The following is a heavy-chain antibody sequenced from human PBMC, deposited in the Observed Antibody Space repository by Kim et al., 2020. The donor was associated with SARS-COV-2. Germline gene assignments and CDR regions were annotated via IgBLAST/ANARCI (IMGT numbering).Heavy chain of an antibody. CDR3: ARGLSGYRY. CDR2: GTA. D-gene: IGHD3-22*01. V-gene: IGHV1-69*01. Sequence: GTANYAQKFQGRVTITADESTSTAYIELSSLRSEDTAVYYCARGLSGYRYWGQGTLVTVSS. J-gene: IGHJ4*02.